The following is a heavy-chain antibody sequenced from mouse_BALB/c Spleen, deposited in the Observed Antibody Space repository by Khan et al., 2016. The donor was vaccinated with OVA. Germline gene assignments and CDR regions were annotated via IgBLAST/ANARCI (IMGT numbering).Heavy chain of an antibody. V-gene: IGHV2-6-2*01. CDR2: IWSDGRT. J-gene: IGHJ4*01. CDR1: GFSLTSFA. CDR3: AGHQFPLSMDS. Sequence: VQLVESGPDLVAPSQSLSITCSVSGFSLTSFAIHWVRQPPGKGLEWLVVIWSDGRTTYNSSLKSRLSISKDNSKSQVFLKINSLQTDDTAMYYCAGHQFPLSMDSWGQGTSVTVSS.